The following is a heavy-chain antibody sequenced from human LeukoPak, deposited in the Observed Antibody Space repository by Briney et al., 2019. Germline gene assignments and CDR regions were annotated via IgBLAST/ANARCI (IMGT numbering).Heavy chain of an antibody. CDR2: IKQDGSEK. J-gene: IGHJ5*02. CDR1: GFTFSSYW. D-gene: IGHD3-9*01. CDR3: ARDLGYYDILTGYYNGDNWFDP. Sequence: GGSLRLSCAASGFTFSSYWMSWVRQAPGKGLEWVANIKQDGSEKYYVDSVKGRFTISRGNAKNSLYLQMNSLRAEDTAVYYCARDLGYYDILTGYYNGDNWFDPWGQGTLVTVSS. V-gene: IGHV3-7*01.